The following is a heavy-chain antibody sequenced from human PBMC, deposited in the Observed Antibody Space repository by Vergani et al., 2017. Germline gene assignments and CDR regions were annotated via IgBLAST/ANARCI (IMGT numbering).Heavy chain of an antibody. CDR1: GGSISSYY. Sequence: QVQLQESGPGLVKPSETLSLTCTVSGGSISSYYWSSIRQPPGKGLEWIGYIYYSGSTNYNPSLKSRVTISVDTSKNQFSLKLSSVTAADTAVYYCARGFDGGNSCFDYWGQGTLVTVSS. D-gene: IGHD4-23*01. J-gene: IGHJ4*02. CDR2: IYYSGST. V-gene: IGHV4-59*01. CDR3: ARGFDGGNSCFDY.